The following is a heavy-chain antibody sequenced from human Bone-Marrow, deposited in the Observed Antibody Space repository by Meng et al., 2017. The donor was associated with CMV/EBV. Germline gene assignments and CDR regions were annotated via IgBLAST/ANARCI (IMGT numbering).Heavy chain of an antibody. J-gene: IGHJ5*02. V-gene: IGHV4-39*07. CDR3: ARFEYSSSPFDP. CDR1: GGSISISSYY. CDR2: IYYSGST. D-gene: IGHD6-6*01. Sequence: LRLLCSVSGGSISISSYYWGWIRQPPGKGLEWIGSIYYSGSTYYNPSLKSRVTISVDTSKNQFSLKLSSVTAADTAVYYCARFEYSSSPFDPWGQGTLVTVSS.